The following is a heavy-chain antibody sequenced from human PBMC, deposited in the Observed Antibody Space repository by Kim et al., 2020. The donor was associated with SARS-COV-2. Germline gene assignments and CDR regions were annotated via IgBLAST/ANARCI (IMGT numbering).Heavy chain of an antibody. J-gene: IGHJ4*02. CDR3: AKDRVCSSTSCPLDY. D-gene: IGHD2-2*01. V-gene: IGHV3-30*02. Sequence: DSVKGRFTISRDNSKNTLYLQMNSLRAEDTAVYYCAKDRVCSSTSCPLDYWGQGTLVTVSS.